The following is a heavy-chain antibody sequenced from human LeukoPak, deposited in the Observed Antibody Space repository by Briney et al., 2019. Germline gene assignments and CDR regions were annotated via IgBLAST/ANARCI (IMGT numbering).Heavy chain of an antibody. J-gene: IGHJ6*03. CDR1: GFTFSSYG. CDR2: IRYDGNNK. V-gene: IGHV3-30*02. CDR3: AKIPMIDYYYYYHMDV. D-gene: IGHD3-16*01. Sequence: PGGSLRLSCAASGFTFSSYGMHWVRQAPGKGLEWVAFIRYDGNNKYYADSVKGRFTISRDNSKNTLYLQMNSLRAEDTAVYYCAKIPMIDYYYYYHMDVWGKGTTVTVSS.